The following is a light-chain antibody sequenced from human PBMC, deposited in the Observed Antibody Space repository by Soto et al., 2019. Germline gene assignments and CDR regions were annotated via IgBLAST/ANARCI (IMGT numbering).Light chain of an antibody. V-gene: IGKV3-15*01. CDR1: QSVSSN. CDR2: GAS. CDR3: QQYNNWPPLT. J-gene: IGKJ4*01. Sequence: EIVMTQSPATLSVSPGERATLSCRANQSVSSNLAWYQQKPGQAPGLLIYGASTRATGIPARFSGSGSGTEFTLTISSLQSEDFAVYYCQQYNNWPPLTFGGGTKVEIK.